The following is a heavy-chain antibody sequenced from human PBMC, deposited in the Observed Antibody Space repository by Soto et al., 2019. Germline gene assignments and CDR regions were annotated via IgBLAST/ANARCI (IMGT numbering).Heavy chain of an antibody. J-gene: IGHJ4*02. CDR1: GGTFSSYT. D-gene: IGHD4-17*01. V-gene: IGHV1-69*02. CDR2: IIPILGIA. CDR3: ARGYGDPFDY. Sequence: QVQLVQSGAEVKKPGSSVKVSCKASGGTFSSYTISWVRQAPGQGLEWMGRIIPILGIANYAQKFQGRVXIXXDKSTSTAYMELSSLRSEDTAVYYCARGYGDPFDYWGQGTLVTVSS.